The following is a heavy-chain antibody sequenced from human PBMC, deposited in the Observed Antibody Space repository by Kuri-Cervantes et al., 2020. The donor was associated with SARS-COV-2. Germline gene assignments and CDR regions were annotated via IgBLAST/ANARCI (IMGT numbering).Heavy chain of an antibody. CDR1: GGSFSGYY. V-gene: IGHV4-34*01. CDR2: INHSGST. CDR3: ARGGRGWLQFHLY. D-gene: IGHD5-24*01. J-gene: IGHJ4*02. Sequence: ESLKISCAVYGGSFSGYYLSWIRQPPGKGLEWVGEINHSGSTNYNPSLKSRVTISVDTSKNQFSLKLSTVTAADTAVYYCARGGRGWLQFHLYWGQGTLVTVSS.